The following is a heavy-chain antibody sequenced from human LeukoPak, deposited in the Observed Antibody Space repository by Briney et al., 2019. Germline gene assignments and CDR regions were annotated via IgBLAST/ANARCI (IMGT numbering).Heavy chain of an antibody. V-gene: IGHV4-34*01. CDR2: INHSGST. J-gene: IGHJ5*02. D-gene: IGHD3-3*01. CDR3: ARGQTNYDFWSGYYGWFDP. Sequence: PSETLSLTCAVYGGSFSGYYWSWIRQPPGKGLEWIGEINHSGSTNYNPSLKSRVTISVDTSKNQFSLKLSSVTAADTAVYYCARGQTNYDFWSGYYGWFDPWGQGTLVTVSS. CDR1: GGSFSGYY.